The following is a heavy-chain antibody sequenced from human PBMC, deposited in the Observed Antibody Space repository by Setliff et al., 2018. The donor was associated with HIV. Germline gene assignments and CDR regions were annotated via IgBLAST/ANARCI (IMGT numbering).Heavy chain of an antibody. Sequence: PSETLSLTCAVYGGSLSGDYWGWIRQPPGKGLEWIGDINQSGSVNYNPSLKSRVTISVDRSKNQVSLKLISVTAADSAMYYCARGRLRAVTAMIKKRASYTWFDPWGQGTLVT. CDR3: ARGRLRAVTAMIKKRASYTWFDP. V-gene: IGHV4-34*01. CDR1: GGSLSGDY. J-gene: IGHJ5*02. CDR2: INQSGSV. D-gene: IGHD5-18*01.